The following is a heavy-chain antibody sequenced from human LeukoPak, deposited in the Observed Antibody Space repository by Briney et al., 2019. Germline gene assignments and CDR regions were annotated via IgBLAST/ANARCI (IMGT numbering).Heavy chain of an antibody. J-gene: IGHJ4*02. V-gene: IGHV1-2*02. CDR2: INPNSGGT. Sequence: GASVKVSCKASGYTFTSYGISWVRQAPGQGLEWMGWINPNSGGTNYAQKFQGRVTMTRDTSISTAYMELSRLRSDDTAVYYCARTLSRYYDSSGYSLLFDHWGQGTLVTVSS. CDR1: GYTFTSYG. CDR3: ARTLSRYYDSSGYSLLFDH. D-gene: IGHD3-22*01.